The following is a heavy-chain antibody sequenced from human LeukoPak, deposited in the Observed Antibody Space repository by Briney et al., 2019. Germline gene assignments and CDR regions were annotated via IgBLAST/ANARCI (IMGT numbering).Heavy chain of an antibody. Sequence: SETLSLTCTVSGFSVSSGHYWGWVRQPPGAGLEWIGSVYQSGTTYYNPSLKSRVTISIDTSKNQFSLKLSSVTAADTAVYYCARAGRGIAARYYYYYMDVWGKGTTVTVSS. J-gene: IGHJ6*03. CDR2: VYQSGTT. D-gene: IGHD6-6*01. CDR1: GFSVSSGHY. V-gene: IGHV4-38-2*02. CDR3: ARAGRGIAARYYYYYMDV.